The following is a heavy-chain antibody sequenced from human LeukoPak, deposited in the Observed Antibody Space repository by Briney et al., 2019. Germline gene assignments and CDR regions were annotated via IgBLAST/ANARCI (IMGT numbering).Heavy chain of an antibody. Sequence: AGGSLRLSCAASGFTFISYWMHWVRQAPGKGLVWVSRINSDGSTTSYAASVKGRFTISRDTAKNTLYLQTNSLRAEDTAVCYCARGHHYYDSSAYYYWGQGTLVTVSS. V-gene: IGHV3-74*01. CDR3: ARGHHYYDSSAYYY. CDR1: GFTFISYW. D-gene: IGHD3-22*01. CDR2: INSDGSTT. J-gene: IGHJ4*02.